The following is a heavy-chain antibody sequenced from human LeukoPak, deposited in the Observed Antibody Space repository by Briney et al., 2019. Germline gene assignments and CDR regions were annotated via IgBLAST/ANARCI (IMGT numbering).Heavy chain of an antibody. D-gene: IGHD1-1*01. V-gene: IGHV3-48*01. CDR2: IRDSGGEM. Sequence: AGGSLRLPCAASGFSFSLYPMNWVRQAPGKGLEWLSNIRDSGGEMYYADSVKGRFTITRDNAKNTLYLQMNGLRVEDTAVYFCARDHNWAFDFWGRGSLVTVSS. CDR3: ARDHNWAFDF. J-gene: IGHJ4*02. CDR1: GFSFSLYP.